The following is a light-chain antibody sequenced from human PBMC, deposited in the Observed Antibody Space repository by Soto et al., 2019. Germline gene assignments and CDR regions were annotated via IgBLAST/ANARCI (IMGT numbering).Light chain of an antibody. CDR2: DVS. V-gene: IGLV2-14*01. CDR1: TSDVGRYNY. J-gene: IGLJ1*01. Sequence: QSALTQPASVSGSPGQSITISCTGTTSDVGRYNYVSWYQQHPGKAPKLIIYDVSNRPSGVSNRFSGSKSGNTASLTISGLPAEDEADYYCTSYTSSSTYVFGTGTKVTVL. CDR3: TSYTSSSTYV.